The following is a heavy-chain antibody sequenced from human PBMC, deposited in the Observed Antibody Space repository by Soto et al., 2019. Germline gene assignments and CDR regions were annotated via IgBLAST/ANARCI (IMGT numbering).Heavy chain of an antibody. CDR1: GFTFSSYT. CDR2: ISGSGSST. V-gene: IGHV3-23*01. D-gene: IGHD7-27*01. Sequence: EVQLLESGGGLVEPGGSRRLSCAASGFTFSSYTMSWVRQAPWKGLEWVSTISGSGSSTYSADSVKGRFTISRDNSKNTLYLQMNSLRVEDTAIYYCAKAWGIDYWGQGTLVTVSS. CDR3: AKAWGIDY. J-gene: IGHJ4*02.